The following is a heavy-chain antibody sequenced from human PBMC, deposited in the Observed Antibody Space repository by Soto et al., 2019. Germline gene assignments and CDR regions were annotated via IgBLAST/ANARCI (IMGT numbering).Heavy chain of an antibody. CDR3: ARDRNYYDTSDFYSKFDY. Sequence: PSETLSLTCTVSGASISTYYWSWIRQPAGKGLEWIGRIYSTGTTSGSTNYNPSLKSRVTMSLDTSKNQFSLKLSSVTAADTAVYFCARDRNYYDTSDFYSKFDYWGQGTLVTVS. J-gene: IGHJ4*02. D-gene: IGHD3-22*01. CDR2: IYSTGTTSGST. CDR1: GASISTYY. V-gene: IGHV4-4*07.